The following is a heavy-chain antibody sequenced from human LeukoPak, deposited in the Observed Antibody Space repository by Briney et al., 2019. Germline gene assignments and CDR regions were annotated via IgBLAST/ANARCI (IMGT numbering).Heavy chain of an antibody. J-gene: IGHJ4*02. CDR3: ARHLPPTRTKFDY. CDR1: GDSVSSNSAA. D-gene: IGHD1-14*01. Sequence: SQTLSLTCAISGDSVSSNSAAWNWIRQSPSRGLEWLGRTYYRSKWYNDYAVSVKSRITINPDTSKNQFSLKLSSVTAADTAVYYCARHLPPTRTKFDYWGQGTLVTVSS. V-gene: IGHV6-1*01. CDR2: TYYRSKWYN.